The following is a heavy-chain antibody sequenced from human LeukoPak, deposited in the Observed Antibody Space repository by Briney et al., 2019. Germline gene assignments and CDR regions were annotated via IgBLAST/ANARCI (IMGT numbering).Heavy chain of an antibody. CDR1: GFTFDDSA. CDR3: AKDRGYGDYVHDAFDI. Sequence: GRSLRLSCAASGFTFDDSAMHWVRQVPGKGLEWVSGISWNSGIKDYADSVKGRFTISRDNAKNSLYLQMNSLRAEDTALYYCAKDRGYGDYVHDAFDIWGQGTMVTVSS. D-gene: IGHD4-17*01. CDR2: ISWNSGIK. J-gene: IGHJ3*02. V-gene: IGHV3-9*01.